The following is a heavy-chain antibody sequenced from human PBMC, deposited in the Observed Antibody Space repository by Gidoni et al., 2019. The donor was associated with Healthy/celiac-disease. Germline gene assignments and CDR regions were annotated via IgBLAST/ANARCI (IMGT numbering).Heavy chain of an antibody. CDR1: GFTFSSYS. J-gene: IGHJ4*02. V-gene: IGHV3-21*01. CDR3: ARDLSYYYDSSGYRFDY. CDR2: ISSSSSYI. Sequence: EVQLVESGGGLVKPGGSLRLSCAASGFTFSSYSMNWVRQAPGKGLEWVSSISSSSSYIYYADSVKGRFTISRDNAKNSLYLQMNSLRAEDTAVYYCARDLSYYYDSSGYRFDYWGQGTLVTVSS. D-gene: IGHD3-22*01.